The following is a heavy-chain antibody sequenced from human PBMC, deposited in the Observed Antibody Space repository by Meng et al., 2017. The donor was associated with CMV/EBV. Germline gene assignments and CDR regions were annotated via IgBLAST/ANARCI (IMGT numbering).Heavy chain of an antibody. V-gene: IGHV3-21*01. J-gene: IGHJ5*02. CDR1: GFTFSSYS. CDR3: PTSITIFGVVTRFDP. CDR2: ISSSSSYI. D-gene: IGHD3-3*01. Sequence: GESLKISCAASGFTFSSYSMNWVRQAPGKGLEWVSSISSSSSYIYYADSVKGRFTISRDNAKNSLYLQMNSLRAEDTAVYYCPTSITIFGVVTRFDPWGQGTLVTVSS.